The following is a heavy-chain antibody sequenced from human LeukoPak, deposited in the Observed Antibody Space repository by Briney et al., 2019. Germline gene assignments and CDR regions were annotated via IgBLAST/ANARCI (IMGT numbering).Heavy chain of an antibody. J-gene: IGHJ4*02. CDR2: ITGRGRTT. Sequence: GVLRLSCAASGFTFSTYPMSWVRQAPGKGLEGVSGITGRGRTTYYADSVKGRFTISRGKSKNTLYLQMNSLRAEDTAVYYCAKGPDDYYDSSGPDYWGQGTLVTVSS. V-gene: IGHV3-23*01. D-gene: IGHD3-22*01. CDR3: AKGPDDYYDSSGPDY. CDR1: GFTFSTYP.